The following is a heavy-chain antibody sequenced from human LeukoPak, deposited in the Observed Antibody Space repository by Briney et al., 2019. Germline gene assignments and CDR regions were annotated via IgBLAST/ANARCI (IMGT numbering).Heavy chain of an antibody. CDR2: IWYDGSNK. Sequence: PGGSLRLSCAASGFTFSSYGMHWVRQAPGKGLEWVAVIWYDGSNKYYADSVKGRFTISRDNSKNTLYLQMNSLRAEDTAVYYCAKDLVVVPAANVPRFDPWGQGTLVTVSS. J-gene: IGHJ5*02. V-gene: IGHV3-30*02. D-gene: IGHD2-2*01. CDR3: AKDLVVVPAANVPRFDP. CDR1: GFTFSSYG.